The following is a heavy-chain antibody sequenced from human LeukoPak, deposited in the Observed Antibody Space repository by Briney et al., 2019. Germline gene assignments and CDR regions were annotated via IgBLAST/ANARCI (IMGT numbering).Heavy chain of an antibody. CDR1: GYTFTSYA. CDR2: INAGNGNT. Sequence: ASVKVSRKASGYTFTSYAMHWVRQAPGQRLEWMGWINAGNGNTKYSQKFQGRVTITRDTSASTAYMELSSLRSEDTAVYYCAREMVRGVFDYWGQGTLVTVSS. D-gene: IGHD3-10*01. J-gene: IGHJ4*02. CDR3: AREMVRGVFDY. V-gene: IGHV1-3*01.